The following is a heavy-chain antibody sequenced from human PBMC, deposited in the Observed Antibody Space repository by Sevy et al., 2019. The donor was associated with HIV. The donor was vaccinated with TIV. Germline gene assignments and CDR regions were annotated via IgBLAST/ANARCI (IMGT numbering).Heavy chain of an antibody. CDR2: IIPIFGTA. V-gene: IGHV1-69*13. D-gene: IGHD5-18*01. Sequence: ASVKVSCKASGGTFSSYAISWVRQAPGQGLEWMGGIIPIFGTANYAQKFQGRVTITADESTSTAYMELSSLRSEDTAVYYCAGAMGTWIQLWPDPYYYYGMDVWGQGTTVTVSS. CDR1: GGTFSSYA. J-gene: IGHJ6*02. CDR3: AGAMGTWIQLWPDPYYYYGMDV.